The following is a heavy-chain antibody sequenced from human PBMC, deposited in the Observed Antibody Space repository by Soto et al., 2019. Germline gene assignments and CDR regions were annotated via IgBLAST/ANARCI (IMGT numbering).Heavy chain of an antibody. CDR3: ARERWFGELFVYFDY. CDR1: GGSISSGGYS. D-gene: IGHD3-10*01. CDR2: IYHSGST. J-gene: IGHJ4*02. V-gene: IGHV4-30-2*05. Sequence: SETLSLTCAVSGGSISSGGYSWSWIRQPPGKGLEWIGYIYHSGSTYYNPSLKSRVTISVDTSKNQFSLKLSSVTAADTAVYYCARERWFGELFVYFDYWGQGTLVTVSS.